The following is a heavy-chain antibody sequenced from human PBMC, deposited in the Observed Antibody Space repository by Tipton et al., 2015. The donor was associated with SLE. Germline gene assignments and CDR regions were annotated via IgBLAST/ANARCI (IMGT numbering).Heavy chain of an antibody. Sequence: TLSLTCTVSGDSIGSGTYYWSWIRQPAGKGLQWIGRVYATGSTNYNPSLESRVAMSVDTSKNQFSLKLSSVTAADTATYYCVRNPVEAGTVDSWGQGTLVTVSS. CDR3: VRNPVEAGTVDS. CDR2: VYATGST. J-gene: IGHJ4*02. V-gene: IGHV4-61*02. CDR1: GDSIGSGTYY. D-gene: IGHD6-13*01.